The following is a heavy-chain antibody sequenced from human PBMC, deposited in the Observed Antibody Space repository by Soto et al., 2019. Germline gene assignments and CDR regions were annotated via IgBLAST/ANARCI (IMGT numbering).Heavy chain of an antibody. CDR3: ARRGVEMAYFDY. D-gene: IGHD3-16*01. J-gene: IGHJ4*02. CDR1: RGSISSYY. CDR2: IYYSGST. V-gene: IGHV4-59*01. Sequence: SETLSLTCTISRGSISSYYWSWIRQPPGKGLEWIGYIYYSGSTNYNPSLKSRVTISVDTSKNQFSLKLSSVTAADTAVYYCARRGVEMAYFDYWGQGTLVTVS.